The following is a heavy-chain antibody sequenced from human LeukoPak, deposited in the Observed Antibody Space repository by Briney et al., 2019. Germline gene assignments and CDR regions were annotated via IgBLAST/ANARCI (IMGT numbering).Heavy chain of an antibody. J-gene: IGHJ4*02. Sequence: PSETLSLTCAVYGGSFSGYYWSWIRQPPGKGLEWIGEINHSGSTNYNPSLKSRVTISVDTSKNQFSLKQSSVTAADTAVYYCARGGRGWYYDSSGSLYYWGQGTLVTVSS. CDR3: ARGGRGWYYDSSGSLYY. D-gene: IGHD3-22*01. CDR2: INHSGST. CDR1: GGSFSGYY. V-gene: IGHV4-34*01.